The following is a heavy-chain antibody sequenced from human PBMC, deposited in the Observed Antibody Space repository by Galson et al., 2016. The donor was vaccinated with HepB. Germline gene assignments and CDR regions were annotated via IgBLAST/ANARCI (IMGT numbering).Heavy chain of an antibody. CDR1: GYTFTNYA. D-gene: IGHD1-26*01. V-gene: IGHV1-3*01. CDR2: INAGNGNT. J-gene: IGHJ3*02. CDR3: ARVTVYSGSYYYAFEI. Sequence: SVKVSCKASGYTFTNYAIHWVRQAPGQRLEWMGWINAGNGNTKYSQRFQGRATITRDTSASTAYMELNSLRSEDTAAYYCARVTVYSGSYYYAFEIWGQGTMVTVSS.